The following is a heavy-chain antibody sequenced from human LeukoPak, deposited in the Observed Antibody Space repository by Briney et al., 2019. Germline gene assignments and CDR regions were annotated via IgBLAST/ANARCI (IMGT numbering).Heavy chain of an antibody. CDR1: GVPVHNTEFY. J-gene: IGHJ4*02. CDR2: IYCTGST. CDR3: ARLSKGRYFDCSFDY. V-gene: IGHV4-39*01. D-gene: IGHD3-9*01. Sequence: SETLSLTCTVSGVPVHNTEFYWGGIRQPPGKGLQWIGNIYCTGSTYYNPSLNRRVTMSVDTSPNRFSLKMTSVTGADTAVYYCARLSKGRYFDCSFDYWGQGTLVTVSS.